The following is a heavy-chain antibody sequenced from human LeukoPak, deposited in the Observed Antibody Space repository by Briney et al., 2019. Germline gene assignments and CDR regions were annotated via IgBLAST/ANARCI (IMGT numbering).Heavy chain of an antibody. J-gene: IGHJ5*02. CDR1: GGSISGGGYY. Sequence: PSETLSLTCTVSGGSISGGGYYWSWVRQPPGKGLEWIGYIYYSGSTNYNPSLKSRVTISVDTSKNQFSLKLSSVTAADTAVYYCARTTITMIRLWWFDPWGQGTLVTVSS. CDR3: ARTTITMIRLWWFDP. CDR2: IYYSGST. V-gene: IGHV4-61*08. D-gene: IGHD3-22*01.